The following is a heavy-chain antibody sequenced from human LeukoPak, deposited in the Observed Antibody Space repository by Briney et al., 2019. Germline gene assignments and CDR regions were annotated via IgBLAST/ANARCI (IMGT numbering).Heavy chain of an antibody. CDR2: INPYSGGT. CDR1: GYTFTGYY. J-gene: IGHJ3*02. CDR3: ARAGHHDAFDI. V-gene: IGHV1-2*02. Sequence: ASVKVSCKASGYTFTGYYMHWVRQAPGQGLEWMGWINPYSGGTNYAQKFQGRVTMTRDTSISTAYMELSRLRSDDTAVYYCARAGHHDAFDIWGQGTMVTVSS.